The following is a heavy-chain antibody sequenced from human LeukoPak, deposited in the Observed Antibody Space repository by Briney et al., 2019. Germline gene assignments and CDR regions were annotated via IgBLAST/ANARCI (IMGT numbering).Heavy chain of an antibody. Sequence: GGSLRLSCAASGFTFSSYSMNWVRQAPGKGLEWVSSISSSSSYIYNADSVKGRFTISRYNAKNSLYLQMNSLRAEDTAVYYWARDHHYYDSSDWGQGTLVTVSS. D-gene: IGHD3-22*01. J-gene: IGHJ4*02. V-gene: IGHV3-21*01. CDR1: GFTFSSYS. CDR2: ISSSSSYI. CDR3: ARDHHYYDSSD.